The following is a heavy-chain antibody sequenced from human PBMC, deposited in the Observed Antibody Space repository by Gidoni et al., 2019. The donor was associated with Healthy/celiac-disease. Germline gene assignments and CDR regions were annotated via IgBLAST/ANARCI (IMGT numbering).Heavy chain of an antibody. CDR2: INPSGGST. J-gene: IGHJ5*01. CDR3: ARDGLYSSGWYEC. D-gene: IGHD6-19*01. V-gene: IGHV1-46*01. CDR1: GYTYTSYY. Sequence: QVQLVQSGADVKTPGASVTVSCKASGYTYTSYYTHWVRQAPGQGLEWWGIINPSGGSTSYAQKFQGRVTMTRDTSTSTVYMELSRLRSEDTAVYYGARDGLYSSGWYECWGQGTLVTVSS.